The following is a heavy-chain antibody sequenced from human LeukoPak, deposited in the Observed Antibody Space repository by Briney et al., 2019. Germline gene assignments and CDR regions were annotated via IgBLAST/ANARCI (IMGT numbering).Heavy chain of an antibody. CDR1: GFTFSSYA. CDR2: ISGSSGST. Sequence: GGSLRLSCAVSGFTFSSYAMSWVRQAPGKGLEWVSVISGSSGSTYYADSVKGRFTIPRDKYQNTLYLQMNSLRVEDTALYYCAKDGDTYYDFWSGYQNPSYFDYWGQGTLVTVSS. J-gene: IGHJ4*02. CDR3: AKDGDTYYDFWSGYQNPSYFDY. D-gene: IGHD3-3*01. V-gene: IGHV3-23*01.